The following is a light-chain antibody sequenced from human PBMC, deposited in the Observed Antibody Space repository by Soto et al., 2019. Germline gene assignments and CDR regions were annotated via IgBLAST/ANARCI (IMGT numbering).Light chain of an antibody. CDR1: HSVDSN. CDR3: QQRSYWPRT. Sequence: ETVLTQSPATLSLSPGERATLSCRTSHSVDSNLAWYQQRPGQAPRLFIYDASNRAAGIPARFSGSGSGTDFTLIISSLEPEDFAVYYCQQRSYWPRTFGQGTKVEIK. V-gene: IGKV3-11*01. CDR2: DAS. J-gene: IGKJ1*01.